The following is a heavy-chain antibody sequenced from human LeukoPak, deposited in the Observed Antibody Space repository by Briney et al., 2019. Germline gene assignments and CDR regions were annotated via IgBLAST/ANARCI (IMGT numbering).Heavy chain of an antibody. CDR1: GYTLTELS. CDR3: ATYFSRGVVVHDAFDI. CDR2: FDPEDGET. V-gene: IGHV1-24*01. J-gene: IGHJ3*02. Sequence: ASVKVSCKVSGYTLTELSMHWVRQAPGKGLEWMGGFDPEDGETIYAQKFQGRVTMTEDTSTDTAYMELSSLRSEDTAVYYCATYFSRGVVVHDAFDIWGQGTMVTVSS. D-gene: IGHD3-22*01.